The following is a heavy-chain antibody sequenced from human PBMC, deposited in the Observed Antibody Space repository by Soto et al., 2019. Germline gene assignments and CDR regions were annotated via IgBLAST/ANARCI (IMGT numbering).Heavy chain of an antibody. D-gene: IGHD3-10*01. CDR1: GFTFSSYA. CDR2: ISYDGSNK. V-gene: IGHV3-30-3*01. J-gene: IGHJ5*02. Sequence: GGALRLSCAASGFTFSSYAMHWVRQAPGKGLEWVAVISYDGSNKYYADSVKGRFTISRDNSKNTLYLQMNSLRAEDTAVYYCARGVLWLGELSNWLDPWGQGTLVTVSS. CDR3: ARGVLWLGELSNWLDP.